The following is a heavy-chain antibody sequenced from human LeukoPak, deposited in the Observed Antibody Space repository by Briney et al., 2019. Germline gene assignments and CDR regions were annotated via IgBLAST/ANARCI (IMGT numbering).Heavy chain of an antibody. CDR2: ISVYNGQT. J-gene: IGHJ4*02. CDR1: GYTFNSYG. Sequence: GASVKVSCKASGYTFNSYGINWVRQAPGQGREWMGWISVYNGQTNYAHKFQGRVTMTTETSTRTVYMQLRSLRSDDTAVYYCARDSGWELQHFYFDHWGQGTLVTVSA. CDR3: ARDSGWELQHFYFDH. D-gene: IGHD1-26*01. V-gene: IGHV1-18*01.